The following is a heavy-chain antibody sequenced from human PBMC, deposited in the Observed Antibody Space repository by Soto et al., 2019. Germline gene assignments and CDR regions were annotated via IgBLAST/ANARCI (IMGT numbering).Heavy chain of an antibody. V-gene: IGHV4-39*02. CDR1: GASISSDDHY. CDR2: IFHRGNT. Sequence: SETLSLTCTVTGASISSDDHYWAWIPQPPGKGPGFIGSIFHRGNTFTNPSLRSRLTISVHTSTNQFSLRLTSLTAADTAVYYCARDVDTALSFDYWGQGTLVTVSS. J-gene: IGHJ4*02. D-gene: IGHD5-18*01. CDR3: ARDVDTALSFDY.